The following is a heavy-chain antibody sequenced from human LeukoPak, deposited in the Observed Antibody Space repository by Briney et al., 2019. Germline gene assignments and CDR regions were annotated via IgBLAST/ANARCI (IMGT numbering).Heavy chain of an antibody. CDR3: ARDGSGWKIDY. D-gene: IGHD6-19*01. CDR2: INPSGGST. Sequence: ASVKVSCKASGYTFTSYYMHWVRQAPGQGLEWMGIINPSGGSTSYAQKFQGSVTMTRDTSTSTVYMELSSLRSEDTAVYYCARDGSGWKIDYWGQGTLVTVSS. J-gene: IGHJ4*02. V-gene: IGHV1-46*01. CDR1: GYTFTSYY.